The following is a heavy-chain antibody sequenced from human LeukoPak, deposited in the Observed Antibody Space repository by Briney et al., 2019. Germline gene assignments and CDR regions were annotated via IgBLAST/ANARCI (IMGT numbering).Heavy chain of an antibody. CDR3: TRASFDY. V-gene: IGHV1-18*01. CDR2: ISAYNGNT. CDR1: GYTFTRFG. J-gene: IGHJ4*02. Sequence: GASVKVSRKTSGYTFTRFGINWVRQAPGQGLEWMGWISAYNGNTKIAQNFQGRVTLTTDTSTSTVYMELRSLRPDDTAVYYCTRASFDYWGQGTLVTVSS.